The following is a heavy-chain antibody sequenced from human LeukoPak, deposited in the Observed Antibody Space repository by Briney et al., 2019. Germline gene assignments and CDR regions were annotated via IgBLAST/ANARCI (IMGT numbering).Heavy chain of an antibody. V-gene: IGHV4-59*01. J-gene: IGHJ4*02. CDR1: GASISNDY. CDR3: ARSGSTAFDY. CDR2: ISNSGST. D-gene: IGHD1-26*01. Sequence: SETLSLTCTVSGASISNDYWVWTWIRQPPGKGLEWIGFISNSGSTKYSPSLKSRVTISIDTSNNQFSLELTSVTAADTAVYYCARSGSTAFDYWGQGTLVTVSS.